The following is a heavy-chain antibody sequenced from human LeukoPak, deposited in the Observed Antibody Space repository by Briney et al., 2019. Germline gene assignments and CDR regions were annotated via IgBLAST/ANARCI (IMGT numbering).Heavy chain of an antibody. D-gene: IGHD2-8*01. CDR2: MDYSGST. CDR3: ARTKQVNSYYFCMDV. V-gene: IGHV4-39*01. J-gene: IGHJ6*03. CDR1: GDSISSTTYS. Sequence: SETLSLTCTVSGDSISSTTYSFGGWIRQPPGKGLEWIGTMDYSGSTYYNPTLKSRVTMSVDTSKNQFSLKLSSVTAADTAVYYCARTKQVNSYYFCMDVWGEGTTVTVSS.